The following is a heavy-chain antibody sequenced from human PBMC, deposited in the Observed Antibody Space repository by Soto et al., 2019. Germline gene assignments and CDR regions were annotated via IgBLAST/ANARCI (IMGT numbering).Heavy chain of an antibody. CDR2: IYYSGST. CDR3: ARLTIDTRGRDY. CDR1: GGSISSSSYY. J-gene: IGHJ4*02. V-gene: IGHV4-39*01. D-gene: IGHD5-18*01. Sequence: QLQLQESGPGLVKPSETLSLTCTVSGGSISSSSYYWGWIRQPPGKGLEWIGSIYYSGSTYYNPSLKSRVTISVDTSKNQFSLKLSSVTAADTAVYYCARLTIDTRGRDYRGQGTLVTVSS.